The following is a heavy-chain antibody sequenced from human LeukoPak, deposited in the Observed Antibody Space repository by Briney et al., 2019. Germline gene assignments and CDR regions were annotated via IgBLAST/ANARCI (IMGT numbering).Heavy chain of an antibody. CDR2: MNPNSGNT. V-gene: IGHV1-8*01. J-gene: IGHJ4*02. D-gene: IGHD1-26*01. Sequence: ASVKVSCKASGYTFTSYDINWVQQATGQGLEWMGWMNPNSGNTGYAQKFQGRVTMTRNTSISTAYMELSSLRSEDTAVYYCAREASGSYYQNDYWGQGTLVTVSS. CDR3: AREASGSYYQNDY. CDR1: GYTFTSYD.